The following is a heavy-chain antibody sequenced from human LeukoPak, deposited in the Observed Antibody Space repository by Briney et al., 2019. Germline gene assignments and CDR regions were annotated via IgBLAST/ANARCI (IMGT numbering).Heavy chain of an antibody. CDR3: AKSRDSSGYYLSYFDY. CDR1: GFTFNNYA. D-gene: IGHD3-22*01. V-gene: IGHV3-23*01. Sequence: PGGSLRLSCAASGFTFNNYAMSWVRQAPGKGLEWVSTITGSGGSTYYADSVKGRFTISRDNSNNTLYLQMNSLRAEDTAAYYCAKSRDSSGYYLSYFDYWGQGTLVTVSS. CDR2: ITGSGGST. J-gene: IGHJ4*02.